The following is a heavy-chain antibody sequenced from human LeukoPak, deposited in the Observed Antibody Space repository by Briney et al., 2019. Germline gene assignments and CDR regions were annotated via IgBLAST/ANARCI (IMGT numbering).Heavy chain of an antibody. CDR3: ARDRGGTGDFDY. J-gene: IGHJ4*02. D-gene: IGHD1-1*01. V-gene: IGHV1-3*01. Sequence: GASVKVSCKASGYTFTSYAMHWVRRAPGQRLEWMGWINAGNGDTKYSQKFQGRVTIARDTSASTAYMELSSLRSEDTAVYYCARDRGGTGDFDYWGQGTLSPSPQ. CDR2: INAGNGDT. CDR1: GYTFTSYA.